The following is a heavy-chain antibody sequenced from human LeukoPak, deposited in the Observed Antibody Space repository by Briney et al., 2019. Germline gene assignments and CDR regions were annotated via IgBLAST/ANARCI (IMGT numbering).Heavy chain of an antibody. J-gene: IGHJ4*02. CDR2: ISSSSSYI. CDR3: ARGVLRYHDY. Sequence: GGSLRLSCAASGFTFSGYSMNWVRQAPGKGLEWVSSISSSSSYIYYADSVKGRFTISRDNAKNSLYLQMDSLRAEDTAVYYCARGVLRYHDYWGQGTLVTVSS. V-gene: IGHV3-21*01. CDR1: GFTFSGYS. D-gene: IGHD3-9*01.